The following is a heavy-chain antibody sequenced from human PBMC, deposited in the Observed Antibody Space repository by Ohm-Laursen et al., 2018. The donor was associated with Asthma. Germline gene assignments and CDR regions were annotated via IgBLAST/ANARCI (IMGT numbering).Heavy chain of an antibody. CDR1: GFTVGSDY. CDR2: IYSGGTT. Sequence: SLRLSCSASGFTVGSDYMTWVRQAPGKGLEWVSAIYSGGTTYYADSVKGRFTISRDNSKNTLYLQMNSLRAEDTAVYYCAKDWMGPPMDYWYFDLWGRGTLVTVSS. D-gene: IGHD2-2*03. CDR3: AKDWMGPPMDYWYFDL. J-gene: IGHJ2*01. V-gene: IGHV3-53*01.